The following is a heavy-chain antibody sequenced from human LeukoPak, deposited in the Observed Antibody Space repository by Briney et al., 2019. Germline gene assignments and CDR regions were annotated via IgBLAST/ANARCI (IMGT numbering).Heavy chain of an antibody. J-gene: IGHJ3*01. CDR2: IYYSGST. D-gene: IGHD3-3*01. Sequence: PSQTLSLTCSVSGGSISSGDYYWSWIRQPPGKGLEWIGYIYYSGSTYYNPSLKSRVTISVDTPKNQFSLKLSSVTAADTAVYYCASQSGYDAFDVWGQGTMVTVSS. CDR3: ASQSGYDAFDV. CDR1: GGSISSGDYY. V-gene: IGHV4-30-4*08.